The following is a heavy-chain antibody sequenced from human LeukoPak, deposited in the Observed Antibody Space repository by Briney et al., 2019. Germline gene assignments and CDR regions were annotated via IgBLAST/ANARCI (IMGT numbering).Heavy chain of an antibody. J-gene: IGHJ4*02. Sequence: EASVKVSCKASGYTFTGYYMHWVRQAPGQGLEWMGWINPNSGGTNYAQKFQGRVTMTRDTSISTAYMELSRLRSDDTAVYYCARVPVGVDTTGTNFDYWGQGTLVTVSS. CDR1: GYTFTGYY. CDR3: ARVPVGVDTTGTNFDY. CDR2: INPNSGGT. D-gene: IGHD1-1*01. V-gene: IGHV1-2*02.